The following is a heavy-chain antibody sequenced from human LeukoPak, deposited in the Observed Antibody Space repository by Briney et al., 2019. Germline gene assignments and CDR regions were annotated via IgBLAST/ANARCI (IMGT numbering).Heavy chain of an antibody. V-gene: IGHV3-33*01. CDR1: GFTFRNYA. CDR2: IWYDGGNR. CDR3: ARDREYYFDY. J-gene: IGHJ4*02. Sequence: GGSLRLSCAASGFTFRNYAMHWVRQAPGKGLEWVAIIWYDGGNRYHADSVKGRFTISRDNAKNSLYLQMNSLRAEDTAVYYCARDREYYFDYWGQGTLVTVSS.